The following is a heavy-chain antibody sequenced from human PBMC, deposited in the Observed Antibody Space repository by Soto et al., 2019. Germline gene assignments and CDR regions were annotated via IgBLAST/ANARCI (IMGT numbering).Heavy chain of an antibody. J-gene: IGHJ5*02. CDR2: IYYSGST. CDR1: GGSVSSATYS. Sequence: QVQLQESGPGLVKPSETLSLTYTVSGGSVSSATYSWNWIRQPPGKGLEWIGNIYYSGSTNYNPSLKSRVTISVDTSKNQFSLKLRSATAADTAVYYCARGDYDFWSGSPKKTRFDPWGQGTMGTVSS. D-gene: IGHD3-3*01. V-gene: IGHV4-61*01. CDR3: ARGDYDFWSGSPKKTRFDP.